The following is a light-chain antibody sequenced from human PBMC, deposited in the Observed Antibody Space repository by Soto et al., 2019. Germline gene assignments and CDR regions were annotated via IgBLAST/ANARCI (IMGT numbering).Light chain of an antibody. Sequence: QSALAQPASVSGSPGQSITISCTGTSRDVGGYNPVSWYQQHPGKAPKLMIYEVTNRPSGVSNRFSGSKSGNTASLTISGLQAEDEADYYCSSYTSGSALYVFGTGTKV. CDR3: SSYTSGSALYV. V-gene: IGLV2-14*01. J-gene: IGLJ1*01. CDR1: SRDVGGYNP. CDR2: EVT.